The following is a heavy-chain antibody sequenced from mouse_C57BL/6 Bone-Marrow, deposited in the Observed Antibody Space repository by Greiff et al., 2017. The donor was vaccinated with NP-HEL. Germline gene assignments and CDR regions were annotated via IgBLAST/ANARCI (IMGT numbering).Heavy chain of an antibody. D-gene: IGHD1-1*01. CDR1: GYTFTSYW. Sequence: VQLQQSGTVLARPGASVKMSCKTSGYTFTSYWMHWVKQRPGQGLEWIGAIYPGNSDTSYNQKFKGKAKLTAVTSASTAYMELSSLTNEDSAVYDCTHYYYGSSSDYWGQGTTLTVSS. CDR2: IYPGNSDT. V-gene: IGHV1-5*01. CDR3: THYYYGSSSDY. J-gene: IGHJ2*01.